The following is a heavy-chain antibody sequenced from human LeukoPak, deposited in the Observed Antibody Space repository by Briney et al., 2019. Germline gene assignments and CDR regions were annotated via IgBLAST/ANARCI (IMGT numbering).Heavy chain of an antibody. CDR1: GFTFDDYA. Sequence: GGSLRLSCAASGFTFDDYAMHWVRRAPGKGLECVSGISWNSGSIGYADSVKGRFTISRDNAKNSLYLQMNSLRAEDTALYYCAKVLTLGYCSSTSCHDAFDIWGQGTMVTVSS. J-gene: IGHJ3*02. D-gene: IGHD2-2*01. V-gene: IGHV3-9*01. CDR2: ISWNSGSI. CDR3: AKVLTLGYCSSTSCHDAFDI.